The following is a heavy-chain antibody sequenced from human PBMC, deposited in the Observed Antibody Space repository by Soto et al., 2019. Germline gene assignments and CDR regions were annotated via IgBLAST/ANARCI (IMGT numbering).Heavy chain of an antibody. J-gene: IGHJ4*02. CDR3: AREGSGSFYVDY. D-gene: IGHD1-26*01. CDR2: IYTSGTT. Sequence: QVQLQESGPGLVKPSETLSLTCTVSGGSISTYWWSWIRQSAGKGLEWIGRIYTSGTTNYSPSLKSRVTMSVDTSKNQFSLKLSSATAADSAIYYCAREGSGSFYVDYWGRGTLVTVSS. V-gene: IGHV4-4*07. CDR1: GGSISTYW.